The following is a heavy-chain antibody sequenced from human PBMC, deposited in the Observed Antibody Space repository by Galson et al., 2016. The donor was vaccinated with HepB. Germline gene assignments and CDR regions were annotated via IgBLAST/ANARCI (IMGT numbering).Heavy chain of an antibody. Sequence: SLRLSCAASGFAVSNNYMMWVRQAPGKGLEWVSDTYAGGSTNYADSVEGRFTISRDNSQNTLYLQMNSLRPEDTAVYYCASPLTGLAYWGQGTLVTVSS. CDR2: TYAGGST. CDR3: ASPLTGLAY. V-gene: IGHV3-66*02. CDR1: GFAVSNNY. D-gene: IGHD7-27*01. J-gene: IGHJ4*02.